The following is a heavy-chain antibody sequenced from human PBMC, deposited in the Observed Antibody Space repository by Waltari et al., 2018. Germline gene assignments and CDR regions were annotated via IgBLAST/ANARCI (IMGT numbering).Heavy chain of an antibody. CDR1: GFTVSSTY. V-gene: IGHV3-53*01. J-gene: IGHJ6*02. CDR3: ARDVPTISPGVPDV. D-gene: IGHD3-3*01. Sequence: EVQLVESGGGLIQPGGSLRLSCAASGFTVSSTYMSWVRQAPGKGLEWVSVIYSGGSTYYADSVKGRFTISRDNSKNTLYLQMNSLRAEDTTVYYCARDVPTISPGVPDVWGQGTTVTVSS. CDR2: IYSGGST.